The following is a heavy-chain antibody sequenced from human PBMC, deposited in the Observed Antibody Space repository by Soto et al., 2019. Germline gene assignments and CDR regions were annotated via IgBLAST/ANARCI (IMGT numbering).Heavy chain of an antibody. CDR1: GFAFSSHP. CDR3: ARRVIGSSRAFDI. Sequence: VGSLRLSCAASGFAFSSHPMSWVRQAPEKGLEWVAGISDGGDLTYNAGSVRGRFTISRDNSRNTLYLQMNSLRAEDTAVYYCARRVIGSSRAFDIWGQGTMVTVSS. CDR2: ISDGGDLT. V-gene: IGHV3-23*01. J-gene: IGHJ3*02. D-gene: IGHD3-10*01.